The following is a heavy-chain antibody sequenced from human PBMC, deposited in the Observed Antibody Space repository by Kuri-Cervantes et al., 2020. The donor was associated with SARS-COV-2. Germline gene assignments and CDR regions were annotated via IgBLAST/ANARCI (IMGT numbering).Heavy chain of an antibody. Sequence: GESLKISCAASGFTFSSYSMSWVRQAPGKGLEWVANIKQDGSEKYYVDSVKGRFTISRDNAKNSLYLQMNSLRAEDTAVYYCARVVTHLKNAFDIWGQGTMVTVSS. CDR3: ARVVTHLKNAFDI. D-gene: IGHD4-23*01. CDR1: GFTFSSYS. CDR2: IKQDGSEK. J-gene: IGHJ3*02. V-gene: IGHV3-7*01.